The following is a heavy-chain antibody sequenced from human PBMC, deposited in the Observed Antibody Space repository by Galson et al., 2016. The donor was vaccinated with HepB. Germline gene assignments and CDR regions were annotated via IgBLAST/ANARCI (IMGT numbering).Heavy chain of an antibody. J-gene: IGHJ6*02. V-gene: IGHV3-53*01. Sequence: SLRLSCAASGFIVSNDYMNWVRQAPGKGLEWLSVSYGDGSTYYAESVRGRFTISRDNSKNSVFLQMNNLRAEDTAVYYCAIDPGFRNGMNVWGQGTTVTVSS. CDR1: GFIVSNDY. CDR3: AIDPGFRNGMNV. CDR2: SYGDGST.